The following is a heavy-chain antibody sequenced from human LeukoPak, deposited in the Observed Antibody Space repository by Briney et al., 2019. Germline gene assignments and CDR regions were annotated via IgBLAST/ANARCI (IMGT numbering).Heavy chain of an antibody. D-gene: IGHD5-12*01. V-gene: IGHV3-66*04. CDR2: IYSGGNT. CDR3: ARHWLY. CDR1: GFSVSSNY. J-gene: IGHJ4*02. Sequence: PGGSLRLSCAASGFSVSSNYMSWVRQAPGKGLEWVSVIYSGGNTDYADSVKGRFTISRDNSKNTLYLQMNSLRAEDTAVYYCARHWLYWGQGTLVTVSS.